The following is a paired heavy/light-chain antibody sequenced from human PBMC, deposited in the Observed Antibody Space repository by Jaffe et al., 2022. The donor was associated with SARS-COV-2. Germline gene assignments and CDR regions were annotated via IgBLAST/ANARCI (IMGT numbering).Light chain of an antibody. CDR2: EVT. CDR3: SSHTGIKYV. J-gene: IGLJ1*01. CDR1: SRDVGGYNY. Sequence: QSALTQPPSASGSLGQSVTISCTGTSRDVGGYNYVSWYQQHPGKAPKLIIYEVTKRPSGVPDRFSGSKSGNTASLTVSGLQAEDEADYYCSSHTGIKYVFGTGTKVTVL. V-gene: IGLV2-8*01.
Heavy chain of an antibody. V-gene: IGHV3-7*03. CDR2: MNQDGSEK. D-gene: IGHD2-2*01. J-gene: IGHJ3*02. CDR3: GRNNLPYAFDT. Sequence: EVQLVESGGGLVQPGGSLRLSCAGSGFTFSASWMTWVRQAPGKGLEWVANMNQDGSEKYYVDLVKGRFTISRDNAKNSLYLEMNSLRAEDTAIYYCGRNNLPYAFDTWGQGTMVSVSS. CDR1: GFTFSASW.